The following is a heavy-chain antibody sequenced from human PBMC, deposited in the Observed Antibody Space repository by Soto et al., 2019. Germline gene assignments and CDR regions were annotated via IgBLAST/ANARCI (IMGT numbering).Heavy chain of an antibody. CDR1: GFTFSSYA. V-gene: IGHV3-23*01. CDR2: IGESGTPT. Sequence: EVQLLESGGGLVQPGGSLRLSCAASGFTFSSYAMRWARQPQGKGLEWVSVIGESGTPTYYADSVKGRFTISRDNSGNTLFLEMYSLRAEDTAVYYCARYIPGVRYYGMDVWGQGTTVTVSS. CDR3: ARYIPGVRYYGMDV. D-gene: IGHD2-2*01. J-gene: IGHJ6*02.